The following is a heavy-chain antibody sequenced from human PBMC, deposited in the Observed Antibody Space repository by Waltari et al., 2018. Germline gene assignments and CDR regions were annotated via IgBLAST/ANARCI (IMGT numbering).Heavy chain of an antibody. CDR1: GFTVSSNY. J-gene: IGHJ3*02. CDR3: ASIQYAFDI. Sequence: EVQLVESVGGLIQPGGSLSLSCAASGFTVSSNYMSWVRQAPGKGLEWGSVSYSGGSTYYADSVKGRFTISRDNSKNTLYLQMNSLRAEDTAVYYCASIQYAFDICGQGTMVTVSS. D-gene: IGHD4-4*01. CDR2: SYSGGST. V-gene: IGHV3-53*01.